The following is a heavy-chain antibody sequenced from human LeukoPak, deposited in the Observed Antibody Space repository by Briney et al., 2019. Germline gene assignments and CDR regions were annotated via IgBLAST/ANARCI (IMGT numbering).Heavy chain of an antibody. V-gene: IGHV4-30-4*08. CDR2: IYYSGST. J-gene: IGHJ4*02. CDR1: GGSISSGDYY. CDR3: ARFSRWLPFES. Sequence: SETLSLTCTVSGGSISSGDYYWSWIRQPPGKGLEWIGYIYYSGSTYYNPPLKSRVTISVDTSKNQFSLELSSVTAADTAVYYCARFSRWLPFESWGQGTLVTVSS. D-gene: IGHD5-12*01.